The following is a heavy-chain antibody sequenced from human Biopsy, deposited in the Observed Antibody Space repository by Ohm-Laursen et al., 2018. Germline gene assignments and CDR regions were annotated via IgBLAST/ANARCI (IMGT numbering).Heavy chain of an antibody. CDR2: IFYDGSNS. J-gene: IGHJ6*02. Sequence: SLRLSCAASGFTFNNYGMQWVRQAPGKGLEWVAFIFYDGSNSYYADSVKGRFTISRDNSRDTLYLQMSSLRAEDTAVYYCVKDRYNYTPIGGFSMDDWGQGTTVTVSS. V-gene: IGHV3-30*18. CDR3: VKDRYNYTPIGGFSMDD. D-gene: IGHD5-18*01. CDR1: GFTFNNYG.